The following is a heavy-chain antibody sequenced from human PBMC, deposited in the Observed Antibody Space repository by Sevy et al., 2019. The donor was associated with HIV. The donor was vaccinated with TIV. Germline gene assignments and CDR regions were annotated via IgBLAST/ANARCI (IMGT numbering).Heavy chain of an antibody. CDR3: AAFGGYYYYGMDV. D-gene: IGHD3-10*01. Sequence: GGSLRLSCAASGFTFSSYEMNWVRQAPGKGLEWVSYISSSGSTIYYADSVKGRFTISRDNAKNSLYLQMNSLRAEDMAVYYCAAFGGYYYYGMDVWGQGTTVTVSS. J-gene: IGHJ6*02. V-gene: IGHV3-48*03. CDR1: GFTFSSYE. CDR2: ISSSGSTI.